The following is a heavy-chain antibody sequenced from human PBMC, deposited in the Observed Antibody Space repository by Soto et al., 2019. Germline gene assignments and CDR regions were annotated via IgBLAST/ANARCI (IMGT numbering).Heavy chain of an antibody. D-gene: IGHD6-13*01. J-gene: IGHJ6*02. CDR3: AREGGSSWYDYYYYYGMDV. V-gene: IGHV1-18*01. CDR2: ISAYNGNT. Sequence: ASVKVSCKASGYTFTSYGISWVRQAPGQGLEWMGWISAYNGNTNYAQKLQGRVTMTTDTSTSTPYMELRSLRSDDTAVYYCAREGGSSWYDYYYYYGMDVWGQGTTVTVSS. CDR1: GYTFTSYG.